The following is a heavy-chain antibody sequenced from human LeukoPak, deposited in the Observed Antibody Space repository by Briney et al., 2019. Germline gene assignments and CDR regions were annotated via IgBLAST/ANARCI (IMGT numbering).Heavy chain of an antibody. D-gene: IGHD3-16*02. CDR3: EGVGYRGPLVY. Sequence: PGRSLRLSCTASGFTFGDYAMSWVRQAPGKGPEWVGFIRSKAYGGTTEYAASVKGRFTISRDDSKSIAYLQMNSLKTEDTAVYYCEGVGYRGPLVYWGQGTLVTVSS. CDR1: GFTFGDYA. V-gene: IGHV3-49*04. J-gene: IGHJ4*02. CDR2: IRSKAYGGTT.